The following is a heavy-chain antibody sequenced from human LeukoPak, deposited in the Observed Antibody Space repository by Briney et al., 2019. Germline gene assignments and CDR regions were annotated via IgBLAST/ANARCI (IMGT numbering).Heavy chain of an antibody. J-gene: IGHJ4*02. Sequence: ASVKVSCKASGDIFTAYYFHWVRQAPGQGLEWMGWINGNSGATNYAQKFQGRVTMTRDTPVKTVHMESSRLTSDDTAVYYCTRDNNWGPDYWGQGTLVTVSS. CDR1: GDIFTAYY. CDR3: TRDNNWGPDY. D-gene: IGHD7-27*01. CDR2: INGNSGAT. V-gene: IGHV1-2*02.